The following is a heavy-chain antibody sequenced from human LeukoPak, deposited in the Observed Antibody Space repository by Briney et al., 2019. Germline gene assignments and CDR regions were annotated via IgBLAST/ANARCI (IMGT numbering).Heavy chain of an antibody. CDR2: IYSGGST. V-gene: IGHV3-53*01. CDR1: GFTVSSNY. J-gene: IGHJ4*02. CDR3: ARVGGSSGNDYYFDY. D-gene: IGHD6-19*01. Sequence: GGSLRLSCAASGFTVSSNYMSWVRQAPGKGLEWVSVIYSGGSTYYADSVKGRFTISRDNSKNTLYLQMNSLRAEDTAVYYCARVGGSSGNDYYFDYWGQGTLVTVSS.